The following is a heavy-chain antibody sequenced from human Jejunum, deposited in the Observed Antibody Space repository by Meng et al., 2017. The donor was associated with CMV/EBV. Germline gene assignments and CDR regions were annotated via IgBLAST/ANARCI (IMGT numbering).Heavy chain of an antibody. CDR3: AREMSTYYFDY. CDR1: GYIFTGYY. V-gene: IGHV1-2*06. Sequence: QVQLVQSGTEVKKPGASVKVSCKASGYIFTGYYIHWVRQAPGQGLEWMGRIIPNNGDTNYAQKFQGRVTITRDTSTSTAYLELSRLTSEDTAAHYCAREMSTYYFDYWGQGTLVTVSS. J-gene: IGHJ4*02. CDR2: IIPNNGDT. D-gene: IGHD5/OR15-5a*01.